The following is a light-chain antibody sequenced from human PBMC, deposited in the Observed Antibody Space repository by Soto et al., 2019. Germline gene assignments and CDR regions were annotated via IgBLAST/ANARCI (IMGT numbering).Light chain of an antibody. CDR3: QQYGSSPWT. CDR1: QSVSSSY. CDR2: GAS. J-gene: IGKJ1*01. V-gene: IGKV3-20*01. Sequence: EFVLTQSPGTLSLSPGERATLSCRASQSVSSSYLAWYQQKPGQAPRLLIYGASSRATGIPDRFSGSGSGTELTLTISRLEPEDFAVYYCQQYGSSPWTFGQGTKVEIK.